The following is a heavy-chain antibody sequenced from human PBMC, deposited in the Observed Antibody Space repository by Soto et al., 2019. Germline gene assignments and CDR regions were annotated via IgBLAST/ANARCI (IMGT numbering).Heavy chain of an antibody. Sequence: SGRTLVNPTQTLTLTCTFSGFSLSTSGVGVGWIRQPPGKALEWLAVIYWDDTKHYNPSLKSRLSITKDTSKNQVVLTMTNMDPVDTATYYCAHKGYGDYPLDYWGQGTLVTVSS. V-gene: IGHV2-5*02. CDR3: AHKGYGDYPLDY. J-gene: IGHJ4*02. D-gene: IGHD4-17*01. CDR1: GFSLSTSGVG. CDR2: IYWDDTK.